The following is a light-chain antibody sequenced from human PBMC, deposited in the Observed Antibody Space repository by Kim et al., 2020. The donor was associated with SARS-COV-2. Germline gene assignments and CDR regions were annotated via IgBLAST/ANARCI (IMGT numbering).Light chain of an antibody. V-gene: IGLV4-69*02. CDR2: LTTDGSH. J-gene: IGLJ3*02. CDR1: SGHSSYA. Sequence: QPVLTQSPSASASLGASVKLTCTLTSGHSSYAIAWLQQQPEKGPRYLMKLTTDGSHFKGDGIPDRFSGSSSGAERYLTISSLQSEDEADYYCYTWGTGLWVFGGGTQLTVL. CDR3: YTWGTGLWV.